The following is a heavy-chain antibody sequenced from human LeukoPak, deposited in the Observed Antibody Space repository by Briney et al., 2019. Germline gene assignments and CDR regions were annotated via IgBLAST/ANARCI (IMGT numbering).Heavy chain of an antibody. D-gene: IGHD3-22*01. J-gene: IGHJ4*02. Sequence: ASVKVSCKASGYTFTGYYMHWVRQAPGQGLEWMGWINPNSGGTNYAQKFQGRVTMTRDTSISTAYMELSRLRSDDTAVYYCAGDRDEYYYDSSGYLYGYWGQGTLVTVSS. V-gene: IGHV1-2*02. CDR3: AGDRDEYYYDSSGYLYGY. CDR2: INPNSGGT. CDR1: GYTFTGYY.